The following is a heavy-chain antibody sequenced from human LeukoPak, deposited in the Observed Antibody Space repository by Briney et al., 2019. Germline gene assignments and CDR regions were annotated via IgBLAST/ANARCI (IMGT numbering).Heavy chain of an antibody. J-gene: IGHJ4*02. D-gene: IGHD6-13*01. V-gene: IGHV3-53*01. CDR3: ARSYSSSWLFDY. CDR1: GFTFNSYE. CDR2: IYSGGAT. Sequence: GGSLRLSCAASGFTFNSYEMNWVRQAPGKGLEWVSVIYSGGATSYADSVKGRFTISRDTSKNTLYLQMNSLRAEDTAVYYCARSYSSSWLFDYWGQGTLVTVSS.